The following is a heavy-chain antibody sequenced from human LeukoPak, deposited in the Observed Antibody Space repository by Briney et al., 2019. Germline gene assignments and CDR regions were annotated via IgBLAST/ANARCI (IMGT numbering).Heavy chain of an antibody. CDR2: IWYDGSNK. Sequence: GRSLRLSCAASGFTFSSYGMHWVRQAPGKGLEWVAVIWYDGSNKYYADSVKGRFTISRDNSKNTLYLQMNSLRAEDTAVYYCARDGGYDNYAFDIWGQGTMVTVSS. V-gene: IGHV3-30*19. CDR3: ARDGGYDNYAFDI. J-gene: IGHJ3*02. CDR1: GFTFSSYG. D-gene: IGHD5-12*01.